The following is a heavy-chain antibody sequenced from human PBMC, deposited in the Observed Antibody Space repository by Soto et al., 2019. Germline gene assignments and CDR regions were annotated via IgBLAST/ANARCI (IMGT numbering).Heavy chain of an antibody. CDR1: GGSISSGDYY. CDR2: IYYSGST. D-gene: IGHD3-22*01. V-gene: IGHV4-30-4*01. J-gene: IGHJ4*02. Sequence: SETLSLTCTVSGGSISSGDYYWSWIRQPPGKGLEWIGYIYYSGSTYYNPSLKSRVTISVDTSKNQFSLRLSSVTAADTAVYYCARHSRNHYYDSSAYYPLGFDYWGQGTLVTVSS. CDR3: ARHSRNHYYDSSAYYPLGFDY.